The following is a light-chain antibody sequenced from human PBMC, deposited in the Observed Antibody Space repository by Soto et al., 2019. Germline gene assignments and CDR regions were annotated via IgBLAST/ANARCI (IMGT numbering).Light chain of an antibody. J-gene: IGKJ2*01. CDR3: QQSYSTPPP. Sequence: DIHMTQSPSSLSASVGDRVTITCRASQSISSYVNWYQQKSGQAPKLLIYAASSLRSGVPSRFSGTGSGTDFTLTITSLQPEDFASYHCQQSYSTPPPFGQETKLEIK. CDR2: AAS. CDR1: QSISSY. V-gene: IGKV1-39*01.